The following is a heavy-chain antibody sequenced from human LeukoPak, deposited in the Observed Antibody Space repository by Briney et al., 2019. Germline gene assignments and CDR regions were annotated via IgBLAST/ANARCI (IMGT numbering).Heavy chain of an antibody. CDR3: ARQRIEVPTALVDY. J-gene: IGHJ4*02. Sequence: ASVKVSCKASGYTFTNYGISWVRQAPGQGLEWMGWINTYNYNTNYAQKLQGRVAMTTGTSSSTAYMELRSLRSDDTAVYYCARQRIEVPTALVDYWGQGTLVTVSS. D-gene: IGHD2-2*01. CDR2: INTYNYNT. V-gene: IGHV1-18*04. CDR1: GYTFTNYG.